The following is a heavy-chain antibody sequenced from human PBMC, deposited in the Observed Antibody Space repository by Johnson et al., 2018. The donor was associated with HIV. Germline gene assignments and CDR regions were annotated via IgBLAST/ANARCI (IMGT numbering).Heavy chain of an antibody. D-gene: IGHD1-7*01. Sequence: VQLVESGGDLVQPGGSLRLSCVGSGFTFSSNWMHWVRQAPGQGPVWVSRINSDGSSTYYADSVKGRVTITRDNSKNTLYLQLNSLRAEDTAVYYFARDRAWNYEGAFDIWGQGTMVTVSS. CDR1: GFTFSSNW. CDR3: ARDRAWNYEGAFDI. J-gene: IGHJ3*02. CDR2: INSDGSST. V-gene: IGHV3-74*01.